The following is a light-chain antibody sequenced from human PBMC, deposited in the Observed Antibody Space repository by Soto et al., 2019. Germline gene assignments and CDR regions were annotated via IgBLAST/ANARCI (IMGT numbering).Light chain of an antibody. CDR1: QSIANY. CDR3: QQSYNTPWT. Sequence: DIQMTQSPSSLSASVGDRVTITCRARQSIANYLSWYQQIPGKAPKLLIFAASTLRSGVSSKFSGSGSGTDFTLTISSLQPEDFATYYCQQSYNTPWTFGQGTKVEIK. V-gene: IGKV1-39*01. CDR2: AAS. J-gene: IGKJ1*01.